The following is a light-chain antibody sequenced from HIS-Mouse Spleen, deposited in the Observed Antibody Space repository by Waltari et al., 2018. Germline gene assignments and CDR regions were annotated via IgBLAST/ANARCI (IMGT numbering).Light chain of an antibody. Sequence: NFMLTQPHSVSESPGKTVTISCTRSSGSIASNYVQWYQQRPGSAPTTVIYEDNHRPSGLPDRFSGSIDSSSNSASLTISGLKTEDEADYYCQSYDSSNLVFGGGTKLTVL. V-gene: IGLV6-57*04. CDR3: QSYDSSNLV. CDR1: SGSIASNY. CDR2: EDN. J-gene: IGLJ3*02.